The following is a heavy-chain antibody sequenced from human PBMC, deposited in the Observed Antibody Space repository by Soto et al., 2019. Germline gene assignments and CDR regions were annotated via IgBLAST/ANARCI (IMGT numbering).Heavy chain of an antibody. V-gene: IGHV1-18*01. D-gene: IGHD2-2*01. Sequence: QVQLVQSGAEVKKPGASVKVSCKASGYTFTSYGISWVRQAPGQALEWMGWISAYNGNTNYAQKLQGRVTMTTDTSTSTAYMELRSLRSDDTAVYYCARDLTDIVVVPAAMVYYGMDVWGQGTTVTVSS. CDR3: ARDLTDIVVVPAAMVYYGMDV. J-gene: IGHJ6*02. CDR1: GYTFTSYG. CDR2: ISAYNGNT.